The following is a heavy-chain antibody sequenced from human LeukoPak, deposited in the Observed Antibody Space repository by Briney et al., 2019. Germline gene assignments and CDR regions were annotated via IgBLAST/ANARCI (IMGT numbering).Heavy chain of an antibody. CDR3: AASGENDYGDYTDAFDI. J-gene: IGHJ3*02. Sequence: PGGSLRLSCAASGFTFSSYAMHWVRQAPGKGLEYVSAISSNGGSTYYANSVKGRFTISRDNSKNTLYPQMGSLRAEDMAVYYCAASGENDYGDYTDAFDIWGQGTMVTVSS. CDR2: ISSNGGST. D-gene: IGHD4-17*01. CDR1: GFTFSSYA. V-gene: IGHV3-64*01.